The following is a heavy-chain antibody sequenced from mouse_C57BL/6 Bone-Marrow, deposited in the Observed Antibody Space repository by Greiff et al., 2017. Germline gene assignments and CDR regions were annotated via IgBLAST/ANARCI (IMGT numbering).Heavy chain of an antibody. CDR2: IHPNSGST. J-gene: IGHJ4*01. Sequence: QVQLQQPGAELVKPGASVKLSCKASGYTFTSYWMHWVKQRPGQGLEWIGMIHPNSGSTNYNEKFKSKATLTVDKSSSTAYMQLSSLTSEDSAVYYCAREIYYDYDHYAMDYWGQGTSVTVSS. D-gene: IGHD2-4*01. CDR1: GYTFTSYW. V-gene: IGHV1-64*01. CDR3: AREIYYDYDHYAMDY.